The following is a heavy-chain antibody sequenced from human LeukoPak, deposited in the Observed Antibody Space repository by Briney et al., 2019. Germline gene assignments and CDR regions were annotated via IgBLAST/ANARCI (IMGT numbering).Heavy chain of an antibody. CDR1: GYSFTSYW. Sequence: GESLKISCKGSGYSFTSYWIGWVRQMPGKGLEWMGIIYPGDSDTRYSPSFQGQVTISADKSISTAYLQWSSLKASDTAMYYCARRGLGHTLDYCYGMDVWGQGTTVTVSS. CDR3: ARRGLGHTLDYCYGMDV. J-gene: IGHJ6*02. CDR2: IYPGDSDT. D-gene: IGHD3-16*01. V-gene: IGHV5-51*01.